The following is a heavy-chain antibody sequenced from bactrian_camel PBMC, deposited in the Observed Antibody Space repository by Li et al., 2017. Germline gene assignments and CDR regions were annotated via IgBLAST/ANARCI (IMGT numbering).Heavy chain of an antibody. D-gene: IGHD6*01. CDR3: AAQDEAPRGYGGAWCAARARAGTYTY. Sequence: QVQLVESGGGLVQAGGSLSLSCAASGYGFSSNYMAWFRQAPGQAREAVASLYTGGGELYYAASVKGRFTISQDYAKNTVYLQMNRLHTWDTALYYCAAQDEAPRGYGGAWCAARARAGTYTYWGQGTQVTVS. CDR1: GYGFSSNY. J-gene: IGHJ4*01. CDR2: LYTGGGEL. V-gene: IGHV3S1*01.